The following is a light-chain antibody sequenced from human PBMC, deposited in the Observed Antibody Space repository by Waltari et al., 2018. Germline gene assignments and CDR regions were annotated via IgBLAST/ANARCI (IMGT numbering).Light chain of an antibody. Sequence: DIQMTQSPSSLSASVGDRVTISCQASQDIDTYLNWYQQKPGKDPKLLIYDASNLETGVPSRFSGSGSGTNFIFTISSLQPEDLATYYCQQYDDIQVTFGPGTKVNI. V-gene: IGKV1-33*01. CDR2: DAS. CDR1: QDIDTY. J-gene: IGKJ3*01. CDR3: QQYDDIQVT.